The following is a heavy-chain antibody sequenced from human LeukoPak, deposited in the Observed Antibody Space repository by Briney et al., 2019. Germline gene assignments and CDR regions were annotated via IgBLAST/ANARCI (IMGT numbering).Heavy chain of an antibody. CDR1: GFTFSDYY. Sequence: GGSLRLSCAASGFTFSDYYMSWIRQAPGKGLEWVSYISSSGSTIYYADSVKGRFTISRDNAKNSLYLQMNSLRAEDTAVYYCATDLWLADPYYYYGMDVWGQGTTVTVPS. CDR2: ISSSGSTI. J-gene: IGHJ6*02. D-gene: IGHD6-19*01. V-gene: IGHV3-11*01. CDR3: ATDLWLADPYYYYGMDV.